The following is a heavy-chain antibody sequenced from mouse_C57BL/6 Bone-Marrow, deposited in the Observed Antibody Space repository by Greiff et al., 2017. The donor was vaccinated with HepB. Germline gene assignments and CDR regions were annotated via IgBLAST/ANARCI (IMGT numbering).Heavy chain of an antibody. CDR1: GYTFTSYW. D-gene: IGHD1-1*01. CDR2: IYPGSGST. V-gene: IGHV1-55*01. Sequence: QVQLQQPGAELVKPGASVKMSCKASGYTFTSYWITWVKQRPGQGLEWIGDIYPGSGSTNYNEKFKSKATLTVATSSSTAYMQLSSLTSEDSAVYYCARRLRRVYWGQGTLVTVSA. J-gene: IGHJ3*01. CDR3: ARRLRRVY.